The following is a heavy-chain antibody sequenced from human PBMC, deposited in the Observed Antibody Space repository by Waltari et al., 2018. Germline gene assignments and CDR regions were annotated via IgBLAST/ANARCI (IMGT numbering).Heavy chain of an antibody. CDR2: IIPIFGTA. CDR1: GGTFSSYA. Sequence: QVQLVQSGAEVKKPGSSVKVSCKASGGTFSSYAISWVRQAPGQGLEWMGGIIPIFGTANYAQKFQGRGTITADESTSTAYMELSSLRSEDTAVYYCARDLRSGYETLQYGMDVWGQGTTVTVSS. D-gene: IGHD5-12*01. CDR3: ARDLRSGYETLQYGMDV. J-gene: IGHJ6*02. V-gene: IGHV1-69*13.